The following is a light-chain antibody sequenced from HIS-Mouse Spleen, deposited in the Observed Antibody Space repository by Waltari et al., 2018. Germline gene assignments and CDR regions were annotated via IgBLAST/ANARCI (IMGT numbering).Light chain of an antibody. CDR1: ALSQKY. CDR3: YSTDSSGNHRV. V-gene: IGLV3-10*01. CDR2: EDN. Sequence: SYELTQPPSVSVSPGQTARNTCAGHALSQKYALLYQQKSGQAPVLVIYEDNKRPSGIPERFSGSSSGTMATLTISGAQVEDEADYYCYSTDSSGNHRVFGGGTKLTVL. J-gene: IGLJ2*01.